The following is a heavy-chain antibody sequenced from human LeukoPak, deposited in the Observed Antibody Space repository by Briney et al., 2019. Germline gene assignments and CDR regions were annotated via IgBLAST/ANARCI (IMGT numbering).Heavy chain of an antibody. CDR1: GFIFDTYD. CDR3: AKPSGSGVDY. J-gene: IGHJ4*02. D-gene: IGHD1-26*01. V-gene: IGHV3-30*02. Sequence: GGSLRLSCGASGFIFDTYDMHWVRQAPGKGLEWVAFIRSDGYHTYYADSVKGRFTITRDNSKNTLYLQMNSLRLEDMAVYHCAKPSGSGVDYWGRGTRVTVSS. CDR2: IRSDGYHT.